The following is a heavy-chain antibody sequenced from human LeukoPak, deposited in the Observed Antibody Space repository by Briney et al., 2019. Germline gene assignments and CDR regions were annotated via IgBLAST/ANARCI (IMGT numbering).Heavy chain of an antibody. V-gene: IGHV5-51*01. CDR3: ARLNSHCSSTSCYTNAFDI. J-gene: IGHJ3*02. Sequence: GESLKISCKGSGYSFINYWIAWVRQMPGKGLEWMGIIYPGNSDTRYSPSFQGQVTISADKSISTAYLQWSSLKASDTAMYYCARLNSHCSSTSCYTNAFDIWGQGTMVTVSS. CDR1: GYSFINYW. D-gene: IGHD2-2*02. CDR2: IYPGNSDT.